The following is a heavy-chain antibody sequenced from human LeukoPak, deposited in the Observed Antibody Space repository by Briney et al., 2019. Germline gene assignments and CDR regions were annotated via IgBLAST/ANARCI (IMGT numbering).Heavy chain of an antibody. V-gene: IGHV4-61*02. D-gene: IGHD3-22*01. CDR3: ARGQYYYDSSGYYLNWFDP. Sequence: SQTLSLTCTVSGGSISSGSYYWSWIRQPAGKGLEWIGRIYTSGSTNYNPSLKSRVTISVDTSKNQFSLKLSSVTAADTAVYYCARGQYYYDSSGYYLNWFDPWGQGTLVTVSS. CDR1: GGSISSGSYY. CDR2: IYTSGST. J-gene: IGHJ5*02.